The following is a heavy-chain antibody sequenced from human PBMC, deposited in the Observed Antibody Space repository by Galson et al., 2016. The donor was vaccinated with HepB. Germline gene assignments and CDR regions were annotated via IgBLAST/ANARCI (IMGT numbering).Heavy chain of an antibody. V-gene: IGHV1-46*02. D-gene: IGHD1-14*01. Sequence: SVKVSCKASGYTFNTYNMHCVRQAPGQGLEWMGIIKPSGGNTIYAQKFQDRITMTRDTSTSTVYMELISLRSEDTAVYYCARELDHSFYFDYWGQGTLLTVSS. CDR1: GYTFNTYN. CDR3: ARELDHSFYFDY. J-gene: IGHJ4*02. CDR2: IKPSGGNT.